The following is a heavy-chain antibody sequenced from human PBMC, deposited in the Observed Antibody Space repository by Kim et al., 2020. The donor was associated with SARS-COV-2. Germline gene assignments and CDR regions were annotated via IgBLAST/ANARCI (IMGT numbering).Heavy chain of an antibody. Sequence: SETLSLTCSVSGASIDSLFWGWVRQTPEKGLEWIAYIYYTGTPHYNPSLMSRVAISLDKSRNRFSLRLTSVTAADTATYFCARHLDASDPFYTLAYWGQG. CDR3: ARHLDASDPFYTLAY. CDR1: GASIDSLF. CDR2: IYYTGTP. J-gene: IGHJ4*02. V-gene: IGHV4-59*08. D-gene: IGHD3-16*01.